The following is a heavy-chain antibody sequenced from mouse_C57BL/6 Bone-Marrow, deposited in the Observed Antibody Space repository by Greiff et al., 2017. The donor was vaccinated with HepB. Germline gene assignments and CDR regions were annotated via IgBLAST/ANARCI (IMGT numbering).Heavy chain of an antibody. V-gene: IGHV1-82*01. D-gene: IGHD3-2*02. CDR2: IYPGDGDT. CDR3: ARGAAQATNFDY. J-gene: IGHJ2*01. Sequence: QVQLQQSGPELVKPGASVKISCKASGYAFSSSWMNWVKQRPGKGLEWIGRIYPGDGDTNYNGKFKGKATLTADKSSSTAYMQLSSLTSEDSAVYFCARGAAQATNFDYWGQGTTLTVSS. CDR1: GYAFSSSW.